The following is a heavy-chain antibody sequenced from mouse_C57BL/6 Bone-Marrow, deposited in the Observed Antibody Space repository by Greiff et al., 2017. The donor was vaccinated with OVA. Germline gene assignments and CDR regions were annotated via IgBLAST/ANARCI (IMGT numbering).Heavy chain of an antibody. V-gene: IGHV1-69*01. D-gene: IGHD1-1*01. CDR3: AISDYYGSSYHYAMDY. CDR2: IDPSDSYT. J-gene: IGHJ4*01. Sequence: VQLQQPGAELVMPGASVKLSCKASGYTFTSYWMHWVKQRPGQGLEWIGEIDPSDSYTNYNQKFKGKSTLSVDKSSSTAYMQLSNLTSGDPSVYYCAISDYYGSSYHYAMDYWGQGTSVTVSS. CDR1: GYTFTSYW.